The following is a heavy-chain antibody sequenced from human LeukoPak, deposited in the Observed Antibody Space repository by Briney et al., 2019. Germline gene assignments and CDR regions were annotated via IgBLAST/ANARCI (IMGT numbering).Heavy chain of an antibody. CDR1: GFTFSSYA. CDR2: ISGSSGST. CDR3: AKYSGSYYYPPNWDS. D-gene: IGHD1-26*01. V-gene: IGHV3-23*01. J-gene: IGHJ4*02. Sequence: GGSLRLSCAASGFTFSSYAMSWVRQAPGKGLGWVSAISGSSGSTYYADSVKGRFTISRDNSKNTLYLQMNSLRAEDTAVYFCAKYSGSYYYPPNWDSWGQGTLVTVSS.